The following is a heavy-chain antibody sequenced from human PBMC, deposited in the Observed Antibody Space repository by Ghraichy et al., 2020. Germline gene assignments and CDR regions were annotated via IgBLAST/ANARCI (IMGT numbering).Heavy chain of an antibody. CDR2: IIDRSRI. D-gene: IGHD1-14*01. Sequence: LTCAASGFTFSSYSMNWVRQAPGKGLEWVSYIIDRSRIHYADSVKGRFTISRDNVRKSLYLQMKSLRDEDTAVYYCARGSSTTDAFDTWGQGTMVTVSS. CDR1: GFTFSSYS. V-gene: IGHV3-48*02. CDR3: ARGSSTTDAFDT. J-gene: IGHJ3*02.